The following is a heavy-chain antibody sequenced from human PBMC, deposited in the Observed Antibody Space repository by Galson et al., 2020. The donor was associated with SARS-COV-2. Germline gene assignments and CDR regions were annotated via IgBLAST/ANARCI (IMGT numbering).Heavy chain of an antibody. Sequence: GESLKISCAASGFTFSSYAMSWVRQAPGKGLEWVSAISGSGGSTYYADSVKGRFTISRDNSKNTLYLQMNSLRAEDTAIYYCASYYYDSSGYWGQGTLVTVSS. CDR1: GFTFSSYA. V-gene: IGHV3-23*01. J-gene: IGHJ4*02. D-gene: IGHD3-22*01. CDR2: ISGSGGST. CDR3: ASYYYDSSGY.